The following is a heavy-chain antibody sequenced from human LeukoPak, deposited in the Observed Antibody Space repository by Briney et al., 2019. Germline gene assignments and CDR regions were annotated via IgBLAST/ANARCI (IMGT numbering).Heavy chain of an antibody. J-gene: IGHJ4*02. D-gene: IGHD3-10*01. CDR1: GFTFNSYN. CDR2: ISSSSSHI. Sequence: PGGSLRLSCAASGFTFNSYNMNWVRQAPGKGLEWLSSISSSSSHIYYADSVKGRFTISRDNAKNSLYLQMNSLRAEDTAIYYCARDRAPPDYWGQGTLVTVSS. CDR3: ARDRAPPDY. V-gene: IGHV3-21*06.